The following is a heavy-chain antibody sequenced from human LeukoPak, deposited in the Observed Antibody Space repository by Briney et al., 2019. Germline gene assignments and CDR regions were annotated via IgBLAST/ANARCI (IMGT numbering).Heavy chain of an antibody. V-gene: IGHV4-59*01. D-gene: IGHD6-19*01. CDR2: IYYSGST. CDR1: GFTFSNYW. Sequence: GSLRLSCAASGFTFSNYWMSWIRQPPGKGLEWIGYIYYSGSTNYNPSLKSRVTISVDTSKNQFSLKLSSVTAADTAVYYCARASLAVAHPRAYFDYWGQGTLVTVSS. CDR3: ARASLAVAHPRAYFDY. J-gene: IGHJ4*02.